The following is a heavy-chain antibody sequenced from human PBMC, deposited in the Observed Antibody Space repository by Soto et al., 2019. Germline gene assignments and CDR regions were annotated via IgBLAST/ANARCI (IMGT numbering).Heavy chain of an antibody. CDR1: GYTFTGYY. Sequence: ASVKVSCKASGYTFTGYYMHWVRQAPGLGLEWMGWINPNSGGTNYAQKFQGWVTMTRDTSISTAYMELSRLRSDDTAVYYCARDSVSSEYCSGGSCYSEGYYYYGMDVWGQGTTVTVSS. D-gene: IGHD2-15*01. CDR2: INPNSGGT. CDR3: ARDSVSSEYCSGGSCYSEGYYYYGMDV. J-gene: IGHJ6*02. V-gene: IGHV1-2*04.